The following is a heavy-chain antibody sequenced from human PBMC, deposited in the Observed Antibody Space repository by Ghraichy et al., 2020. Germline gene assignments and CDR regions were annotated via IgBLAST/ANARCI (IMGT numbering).Heavy chain of an antibody. J-gene: IGHJ4*02. V-gene: IGHV4-30-4*01. CDR1: GGSISSGNDY. D-gene: IGHD3-22*01. CDR2: IYNSGNT. CDR3: ARADNYYASSAYFPDY. Sequence: SETLSLTCTVSGGSISSGNDYWSWIRQSPGKGLEWIGYIYNSGNTYYNPSLKSRVTISVDTSKNQFSLKLSSVTAADTALYYCARADNYYASSAYFPDYWGQGTLVTVSS.